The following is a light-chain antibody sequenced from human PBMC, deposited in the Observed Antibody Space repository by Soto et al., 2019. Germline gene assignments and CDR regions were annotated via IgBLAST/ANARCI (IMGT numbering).Light chain of an antibody. CDR2: GNS. V-gene: IGLV1-40*01. CDR3: QSYDSSLIALV. Sequence: QSVLTQPPSVSGAPGQRVTISCTGSSSNIGAGYDVHWYQQLPGTAPKLLIYGNSNRPSGVPDRFSGPKSGTSASLAITGLQAEDEADYYCQSYDSSLIALVFGGGTKVTVL. CDR1: SSNIGAGYD. J-gene: IGLJ2*01.